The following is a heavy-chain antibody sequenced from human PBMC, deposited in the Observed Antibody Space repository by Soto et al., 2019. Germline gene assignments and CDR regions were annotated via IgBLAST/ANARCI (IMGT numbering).Heavy chain of an antibody. CDR3: ARKVFHRVAAQIDY. Sequence: PSETLSLTCTVSGGSISSSSYYWGWIRQPPGKGLEWIGSIYYGGSTYYNPSLKSRVAISVDTSKNQFSLKLSSVTAADTAVYYCARKVFHRVAAQIDYWGQGTLVTVSS. D-gene: IGHD1-20*01. V-gene: IGHV4-39*01. CDR1: GGSISSSSYY. CDR2: IYYGGST. J-gene: IGHJ4*02.